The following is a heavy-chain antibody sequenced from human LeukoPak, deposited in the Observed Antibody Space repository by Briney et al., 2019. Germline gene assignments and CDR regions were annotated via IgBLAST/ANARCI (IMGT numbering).Heavy chain of an antibody. CDR3: AKDLIEYCGGDCPFDY. CDR1: GFTLSNNW. J-gene: IGHJ4*02. Sequence: PGGSLRLSCAASGFTLSNNWMTWVRQAPGKGLEWVASVKKDASEKSYVDSVKGRFTISRDNAKNTLYLQMNSLRAEDTAVYYCAKDLIEYCGGDCPFDYWGQGTLVTVSS. CDR2: VKKDASEK. D-gene: IGHD2-21*01. V-gene: IGHV3-7*01.